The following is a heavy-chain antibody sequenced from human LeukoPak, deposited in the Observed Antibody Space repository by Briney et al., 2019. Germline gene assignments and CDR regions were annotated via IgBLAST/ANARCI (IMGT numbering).Heavy chain of an antibody. J-gene: IGHJ4*02. CDR1: GGSFSGYY. CDR2: INHSGST. V-gene: IGHV4-34*03. Sequence: SETLSLTCAVYGGSFSGYYWSWIRQPPGKGLEWIGEINHSGSTNYNPSLKTRVTILVDTSKNQVSLRLSSVTAADTALYYCVTIAKDILTGPTPGLPDSWGQGTLVTVSS. D-gene: IGHD3-9*01. CDR3: VTIAKDILTGPTPGLPDS.